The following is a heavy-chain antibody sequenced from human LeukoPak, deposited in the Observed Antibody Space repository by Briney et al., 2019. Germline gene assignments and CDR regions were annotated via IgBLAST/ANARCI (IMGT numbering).Heavy chain of an antibody. CDR1: GASVTDYY. D-gene: IGHD5-18*01. V-gene: IGHV4-59*02. CDR3: ATIKRGNIFGYFDF. J-gene: IGHJ4*02. CDR2: MLDTVTT. Sequence: SETLSLTCTVSGASVTDYYWSWIRQPPGKGLEWIGYMLDTVTTKDNPSLKSRFTLSADTSKNQFSLRLTSVTAADTAVYYCATIKRGNIFGYFDFWGQGIPVTVSS.